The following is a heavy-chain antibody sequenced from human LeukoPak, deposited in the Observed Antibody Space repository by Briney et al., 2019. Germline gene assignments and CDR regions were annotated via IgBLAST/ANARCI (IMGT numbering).Heavy chain of an antibody. CDR1: GFTFHDYS. D-gene: IGHD6-13*01. CDR2: IVWDGSYN. J-gene: IGHJ4*02. CDR3: AKDIGDSRRGYTIGY. V-gene: IGHV3-43D*03. Sequence: GGSLRLSCAAYGFTFHDYSMLWVRQPPGKGLEWVSLIVWDGSYNYYAASVKGRFTVSRDNSKNSLYLQLNNLRREDTAFYYCAKDIGDSRRGYTIGYWGQGTLVTVSS.